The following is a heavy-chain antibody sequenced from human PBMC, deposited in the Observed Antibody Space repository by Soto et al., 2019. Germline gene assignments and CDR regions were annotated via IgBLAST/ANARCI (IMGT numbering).Heavy chain of an antibody. CDR2: IDPSDSYT. V-gene: IGHV5-10-1*01. D-gene: IGHD5-12*01. Sequence: PGESLQISCKGSEYSFTSYWISWVRPMPGKGLEWMGRIDPSDSYTNYSPSFQGHVTISADKSISTTYLQWSSLKASDTAMYYCARLQVYDVAVNFDYWGQGTLVTVSS. CDR3: ARLQVYDVAVNFDY. CDR1: EYSFTSYW. J-gene: IGHJ4*02.